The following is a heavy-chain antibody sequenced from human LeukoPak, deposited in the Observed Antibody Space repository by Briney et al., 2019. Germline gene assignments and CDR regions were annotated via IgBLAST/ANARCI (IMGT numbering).Heavy chain of an antibody. V-gene: IGHV4-4*07. Sequence: PSETLSLTCIVSGGSISSYYWSWIRQPAGKGLEWTGRIYTSGSTNYNPSLKSRVTMSVDTSKNQFSLKLSSVTAADTAVYYCARGAIRYGMDVWGQGTTVTVSS. CDR2: IYTSGST. J-gene: IGHJ6*02. D-gene: IGHD2-21*01. CDR1: GGSISSYY. CDR3: ARGAIRYGMDV.